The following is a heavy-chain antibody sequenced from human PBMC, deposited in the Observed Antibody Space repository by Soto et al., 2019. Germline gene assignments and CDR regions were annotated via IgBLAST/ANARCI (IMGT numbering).Heavy chain of an antibody. Sequence: GGSLRLSCAASGFTFSTYSMNWVRQAPGKGLEWVSVISSGGSTIYYADSVKGRFTISRDNSKNTLHLQMENLRAEDTAIYYCATKLSGGNPFDYWGQGSLVTVSS. CDR3: ATKLSGGNPFDY. V-gene: IGHV3-23*01. J-gene: IGHJ4*02. CDR2: ISSGGSTI. CDR1: GFTFSTYS. D-gene: IGHD2-15*01.